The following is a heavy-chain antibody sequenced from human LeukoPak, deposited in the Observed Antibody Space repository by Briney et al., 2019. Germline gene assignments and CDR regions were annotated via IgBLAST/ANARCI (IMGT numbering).Heavy chain of an antibody. D-gene: IGHD2-2*01. J-gene: IGHJ6*03. CDR1: GFTFSSYG. CDR2: IRYDGSNK. Sequence: GGSLRLSCAASGFTFSSYGMHWVRQAPGKGLEWVAFIRYDGSNKYYVDSVKGRFTISRDNSKNTLYLQMNSLRAEDTALYYCARAASLSSFYYMDVWGKGTTVTVFS. V-gene: IGHV3-30*02. CDR3: ARAASLSSFYYMDV.